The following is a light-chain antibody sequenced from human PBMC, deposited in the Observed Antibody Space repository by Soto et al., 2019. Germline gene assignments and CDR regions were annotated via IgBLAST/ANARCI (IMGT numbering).Light chain of an antibody. CDR3: QQYHSSPRT. V-gene: IGKV3-20*01. J-gene: IGKJ1*01. Sequence: EIVLTQSPGTLSLSPGEGATLSCRASQSVNSNYLAWYQQKPGQAPRLLVYGASSRATGIPDRFSGSGSGTDFTLTISRLEPEDFALYYCQQYHSSPRTFGQGTRVEIK. CDR1: QSVNSNY. CDR2: GAS.